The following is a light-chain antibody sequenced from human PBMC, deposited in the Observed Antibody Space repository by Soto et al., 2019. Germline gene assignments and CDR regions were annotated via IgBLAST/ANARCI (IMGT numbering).Light chain of an antibody. J-gene: IGKJ1*01. CDR2: DTS. CDR1: QSVSSN. V-gene: IGKV3D-20*01. CDR3: QQYGSSPS. Sequence: EIVMTQSPATLSVSPGERATLSCRASQSVSSNLAWYQQKPGLAPRLILYDTSFRATGIPDRFSGSGSGTDFTLTISRPDPEDFAVYYCQQYGSSPSFGQGTKVDI.